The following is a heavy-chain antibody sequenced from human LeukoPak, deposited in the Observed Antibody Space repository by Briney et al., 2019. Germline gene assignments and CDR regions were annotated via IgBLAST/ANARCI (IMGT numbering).Heavy chain of an antibody. J-gene: IGHJ4*02. CDR3: ARQGGLYYYDSSGTKYYFDY. Sequence: GGSLKISCKGSGYTFTSYWIGWVRQMPGKGLEWMGIIYPGDSDTRYSPSFQGQVTISADKSISTAYLQWSSLKASDTAMYYCARQGGLYYYDSSGTKYYFDYWGQGTLVTVSS. CDR2: IYPGDSDT. CDR1: GYTFTSYW. V-gene: IGHV5-51*01. D-gene: IGHD3-22*01.